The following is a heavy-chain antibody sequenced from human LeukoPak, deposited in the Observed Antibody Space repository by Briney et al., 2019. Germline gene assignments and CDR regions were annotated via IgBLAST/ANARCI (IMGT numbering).Heavy chain of an antibody. CDR3: ARDLYSSIRYAYYYYYMDV. CDR2: INPNSGGT. J-gene: IGHJ6*03. Sequence: ASVKVSCKASGYTFTGYYMHWVRQAPGQGLEWMGWINPNSGGTNYAQKFQGRVTMTRDTSISTAYMELSRLRSDDTAVYYCARDLYSSIRYAYYYYYMDVWGKGTTVTVSS. CDR1: GYTFTGYY. D-gene: IGHD6-13*01. V-gene: IGHV1-2*02.